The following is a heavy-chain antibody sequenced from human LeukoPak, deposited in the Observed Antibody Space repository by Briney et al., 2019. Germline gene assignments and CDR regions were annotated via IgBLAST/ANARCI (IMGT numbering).Heavy chain of an antibody. Sequence: GASVKVSCKASGGTFSSYAISWVRQAPGQGLEWMGGIIPIFGTANYAQKFQGRVTITADESTGTAYMELSSLRSEDTAVYYCATSIAAAADAYNWFDPWGQGTLVTVSS. CDR2: IIPIFGTA. CDR1: GGTFSSYA. D-gene: IGHD6-13*01. CDR3: ATSIAAAADAYNWFDP. V-gene: IGHV1-69*13. J-gene: IGHJ5*02.